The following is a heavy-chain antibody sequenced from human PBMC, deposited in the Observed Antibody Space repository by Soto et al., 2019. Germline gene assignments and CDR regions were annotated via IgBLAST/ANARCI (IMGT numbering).Heavy chain of an antibody. CDR3: ARHCPVPPATPHNWFDP. V-gene: IGHV1-18*01. CDR1: GNTFTNYA. J-gene: IGHJ5*02. D-gene: IGHD2-2*02. Sequence: QVPLVQSGAEVKKPGASVKVSCKASGNTFTNYAISWVRQAPGQGLEWMGWISGYNGNTKYAQNLQGRVTMTTDTSPSTDYMQLRRPRSADTSVYYCARHCPVPPATPHNWFDPWGQGTLVTVSS. CDR2: ISGYNGNT.